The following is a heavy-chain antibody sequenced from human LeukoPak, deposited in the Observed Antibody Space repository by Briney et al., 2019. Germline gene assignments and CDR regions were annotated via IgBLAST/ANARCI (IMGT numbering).Heavy chain of an antibody. D-gene: IGHD5-18*01. V-gene: IGHV3-74*01. CDR2: INSDGSST. J-gene: IGHJ4*02. CDR1: GFTSSSYW. CDR3: ARSRFVDTPEDY. Sequence: PGGSLRLSCAASGFTSSSYWMHWVRQAPGKGLVWVSRINSDGSSTSYADSVKGRFTISRDNAKNTLYLQMNSLRAEDTAVYYCARSRFVDTPEDYWGQGTLVTVSS.